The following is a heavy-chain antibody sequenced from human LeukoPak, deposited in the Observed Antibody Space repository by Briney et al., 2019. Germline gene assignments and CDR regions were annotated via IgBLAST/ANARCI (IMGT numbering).Heavy chain of an antibody. CDR3: ATAPEYNWFDP. J-gene: IGHJ5*02. D-gene: IGHD1-14*01. CDR1: GGSISTYY. Sequence: SETLSLTCTISGGSISTYYWSWIRQSPGKGLEWIGYIYYTGSTKYTPSLQSRVTISIDTSKNQFSLKMRSMTAADTAVYYCATAPEYNWFDPWGQGTLVTVSS. V-gene: IGHV4-59*01. CDR2: IYYTGST.